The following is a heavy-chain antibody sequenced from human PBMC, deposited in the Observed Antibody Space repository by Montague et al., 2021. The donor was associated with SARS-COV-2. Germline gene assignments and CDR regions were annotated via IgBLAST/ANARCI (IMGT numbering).Heavy chain of an antibody. V-gene: IGHV4-38-2*02. J-gene: IGHJ5*02. CDR2: IYNSGFT. CDR1: GFPISSGNH. D-gene: IGHD3-22*01. CDR3: VRVSYYDDRDDQPLGWFDP. Sequence: SETLSLTCSVTGFPISSGNHWGWIRQSPGKGPEWIGSIYNSGFTSYNPSLRSRVSISGDTSKNQFYLRLSSLTAADTAVYYCVRVSYYDDRDDQPLGWFDPWGQGSLVTVSS.